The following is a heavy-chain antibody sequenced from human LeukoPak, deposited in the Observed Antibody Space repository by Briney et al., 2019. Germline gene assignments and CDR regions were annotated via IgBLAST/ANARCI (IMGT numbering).Heavy chain of an antibody. J-gene: IGHJ4*02. Sequence: GGSLRLSCAASGFIFDYYSMHWVRQAPGKGREYVSVVSPDGRTTYYTNSVKGRFTISRDNSKNTIYLQMGSLRDDDTAVYYCAREQPAGSTDYWGQGTLVTVSS. CDR1: GFIFDYYS. CDR2: VSPDGRTT. D-gene: IGHD2-2*01. CDR3: AREQPAGSTDY. V-gene: IGHV3-64*01.